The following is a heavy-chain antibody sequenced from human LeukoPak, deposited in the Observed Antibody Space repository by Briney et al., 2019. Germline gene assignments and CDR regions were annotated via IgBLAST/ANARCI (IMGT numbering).Heavy chain of an antibody. CDR1: GFSFSNYN. CDR3: ARDPYSGAYGSDYYYYMDV. D-gene: IGHD1-26*01. V-gene: IGHV3-21*01. J-gene: IGHJ6*03. CDR2: ITSSGSHI. Sequence: GGSLRLSCAASGFSFSNYNMNWARLAPGKGLEWVSSITSSGSHIFYADSVKGRFTISSDNADNSLYLQMNSLRAEDTAVYFCARDPYSGAYGSDYYYYMDVWGKGTTVTVSS.